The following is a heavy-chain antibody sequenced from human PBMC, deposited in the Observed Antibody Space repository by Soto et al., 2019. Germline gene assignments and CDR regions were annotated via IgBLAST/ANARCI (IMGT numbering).Heavy chain of an antibody. CDR3: VRGQLGGFFDY. J-gene: IGHJ4*02. CDR1: GYTFTSYD. D-gene: IGHD3-3*01. V-gene: IGHV1-8*01. CDR2: MNTHTDDT. Sequence: SVKVSCKASGYTFTSYDINWVRQAAGQGLEWVGWMNTHTDDTGYAQKFQGRVTMTRDTATNTAYMDLNTLTSDDSAMYYCVRGQLGGFFDYWGQGTPVTVSS.